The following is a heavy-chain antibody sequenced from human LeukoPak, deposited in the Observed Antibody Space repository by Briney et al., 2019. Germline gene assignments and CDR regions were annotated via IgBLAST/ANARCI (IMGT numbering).Heavy chain of an antibody. V-gene: IGHV3-11*05. Sequence: GGSLRLSCAVSGFTFSDFYVNWVRQAPGKGLEWVSYISSHSSYTNYADSVKGRFTISRDNAKNSLYLQMNSLRAEDTAMYYCARGGWREPDALDIWGQGTMVTVSS. D-gene: IGHD1-14*01. CDR1: GFTFSDFY. J-gene: IGHJ3*02. CDR2: ISSHSSYT. CDR3: ARGGWREPDALDI.